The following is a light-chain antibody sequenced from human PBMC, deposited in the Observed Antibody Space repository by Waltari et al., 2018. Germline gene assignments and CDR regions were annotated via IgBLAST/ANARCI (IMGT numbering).Light chain of an antibody. Sequence: DFQMTQSPSSLSASVGDRVTITCQASQDISNYLNWYLQKPGKAPKLLISAAFNLETGVPSRFSGGRSGTDFTFTITSLQPEDIATYHCQQYADLPWTFGQGTRVEIK. CDR3: QQYADLPWT. CDR2: AAF. V-gene: IGKV1-33*01. J-gene: IGKJ1*01. CDR1: QDISNY.